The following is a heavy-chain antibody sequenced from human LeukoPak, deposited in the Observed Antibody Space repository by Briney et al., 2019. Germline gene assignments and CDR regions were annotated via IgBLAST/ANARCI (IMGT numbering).Heavy chain of an antibody. CDR3: VKDDGWVQYAN. Sequence: GGSLRLSCAASGFTFSTYWMGWVRQAPGKGLEWVATIKQDGSEKYYVDSVKGRFSISRDNAKNSLYLQMNSLSAEDAAVYYCVKDDGWVQYANWGQGTLVTVSS. CDR2: IKQDGSEK. V-gene: IGHV3-7*03. D-gene: IGHD5-24*01. J-gene: IGHJ4*02. CDR1: GFTFSTYW.